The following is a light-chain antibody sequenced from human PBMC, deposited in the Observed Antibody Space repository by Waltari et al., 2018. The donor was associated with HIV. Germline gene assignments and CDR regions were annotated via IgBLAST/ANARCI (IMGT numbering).Light chain of an antibody. CDR3: QQYYSTPFT. J-gene: IGKJ3*01. V-gene: IGKV4-1*01. Sequence: DIVMTQSPDSLAVSLGERATINCKSSQNILYNSNNKNYLAWYQQKPGQPPKLLIYWASTRESGVPDRFSGSGSGTDFTLTIRSLQAEDVAVYYCQQYYSTPFTFGPGTKAEIK. CDR2: WAS. CDR1: QNILYNSNNKNY.